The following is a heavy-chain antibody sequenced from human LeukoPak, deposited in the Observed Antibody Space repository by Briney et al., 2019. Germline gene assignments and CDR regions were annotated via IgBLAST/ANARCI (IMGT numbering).Heavy chain of an antibody. J-gene: IGHJ4*02. CDR1: GGSFSGYC. D-gene: IGHD1/OR15-1a*01. Sequence: SETLSLTCAVYGGSFSGYCWSWIRQPPGKGLEWIGEINHSGSTNYNPSLKSRVTISVDTSKNQFSLKLSSVTAADTAVYYCVRGRVLEQYDYWDQATLVNVSS. V-gene: IGHV4-34*01. CDR3: VRGRVLEQYDY. CDR2: INHSGST.